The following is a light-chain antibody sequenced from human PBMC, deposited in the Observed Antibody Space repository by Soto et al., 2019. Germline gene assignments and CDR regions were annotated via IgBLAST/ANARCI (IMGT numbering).Light chain of an antibody. J-gene: IGKJ1*01. CDR2: GAS. CDR3: QQYGSSPT. Sequence: IVLTQSPGTLSLSPGEGATLSCRASQSVTSNFLAWYQQKPGQAPRLLIYGASTRATDIPARFSGSGSGTDFTLTISRLEPEDFAVYYCQQYGSSPTFGQGTKVDIK. V-gene: IGKV3-20*01. CDR1: QSVTSNF.